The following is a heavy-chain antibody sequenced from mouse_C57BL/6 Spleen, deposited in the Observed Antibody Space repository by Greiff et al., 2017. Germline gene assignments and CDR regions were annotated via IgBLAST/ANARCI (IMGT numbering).Heavy chain of an antibody. CDR2: INPSSGYT. CDR1: GYTFTSYS. D-gene: IGHD2-3*01. J-gene: IGHJ2*01. Sequence: VQLQQSGAELARPGASVKMSCKASGYTFTSYSMHWVKQRPGQGLEWIGYINPSSGYTKYNQKFKDKATLTADKSSSTAYMPLSSLTSEDSAVFCCARKGDDGYYYWGQGTTLTVSS. V-gene: IGHV1-4*01. CDR3: ARKGDDGYYY.